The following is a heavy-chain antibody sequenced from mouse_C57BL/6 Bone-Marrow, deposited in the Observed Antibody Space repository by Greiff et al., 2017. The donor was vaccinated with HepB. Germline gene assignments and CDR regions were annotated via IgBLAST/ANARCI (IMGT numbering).Heavy chain of an antibody. CDR1: GYAFSSYW. V-gene: IGHV1-80*01. CDR2: IYPGDGDT. D-gene: IGHD2-1*01. Sequence: QVTLKESGAELVKPGASVKISCKASGYAFSSYWMNWVKQRPGKGLEWIGQIYPGDGDTNYNGKFKGKATLTADKSSSTAYMQLSSLTSEDSAVYFCARSIYYGNFHYYAMDYWGQGTSVTVSS. CDR3: ARSIYYGNFHYYAMDY. J-gene: IGHJ4*01.